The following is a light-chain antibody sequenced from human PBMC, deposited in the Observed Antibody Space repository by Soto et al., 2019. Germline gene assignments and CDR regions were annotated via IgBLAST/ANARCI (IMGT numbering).Light chain of an antibody. J-gene: IGKJ1*01. CDR2: GAS. CDR1: QSFSSTF. CDR3: QQYASSVT. Sequence: PGGRATLSCRASQSFSSTFFAWYQQKPGHAPRLLIYGASSRATGIPDRFSGSGSGTDFTLTISRLEPEDFAVYYCQQYASSVTFGQGTKVEIK. V-gene: IGKV3-20*01.